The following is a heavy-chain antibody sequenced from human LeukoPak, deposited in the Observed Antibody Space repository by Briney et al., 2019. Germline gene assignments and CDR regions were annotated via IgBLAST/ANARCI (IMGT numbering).Heavy chain of an antibody. CDR2: INPNSGGT. CDR3: ARGNYYGSGSYYPFNWFDP. Sequence: ASVKVSCKASGYTFTGYYMHWVRQAPGQGLEWMGWINPNSGGTNYAQKFQGRVTMTRDTSISTAYMELSRLRSDDTAVYYCARGNYYGSGSYYPFNWFDPWGQGTLVTVSS. D-gene: IGHD3-10*01. V-gene: IGHV1-2*02. CDR1: GYTFTGYY. J-gene: IGHJ5*02.